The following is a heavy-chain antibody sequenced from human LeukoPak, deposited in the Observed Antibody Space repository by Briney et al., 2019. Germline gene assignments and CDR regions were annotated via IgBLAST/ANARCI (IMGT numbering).Heavy chain of an antibody. CDR1: GGSISSSSYY. CDR3: ARADFWSGYLDY. D-gene: IGHD3-3*01. J-gene: IGHJ4*02. CDR2: IYYSGST. Sequence: PSETLSPTCTVSGGSISSSSYYWGWIRQPPGKGLEWIGSIYYSGSTYYNPSLKSRVTISVDTSKNQFSLKLSSVTAADTAVYYCARADFWSGYLDYWGQGTLVTVSS. V-gene: IGHV4-39*07.